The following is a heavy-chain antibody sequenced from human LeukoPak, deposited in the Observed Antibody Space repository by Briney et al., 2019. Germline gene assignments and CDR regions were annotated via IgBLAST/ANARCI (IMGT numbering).Heavy chain of an antibody. V-gene: IGHV3-30-3*01. J-gene: IGHJ4*02. D-gene: IGHD3-9*01. CDR3: ARALVNYDILTGLSDY. CDR1: GFTFSTYA. CDR2: ILYDGNNK. Sequence: PGGSLRLSCVASGFTFSTYAMHWVRQAPGKGLEWVAVILYDGNNKYYADSVKGRFTISRDNSKNTLYLQMNSLGAEDTAVYYCARALVNYDILTGLSDYWGQGTLVTVSS.